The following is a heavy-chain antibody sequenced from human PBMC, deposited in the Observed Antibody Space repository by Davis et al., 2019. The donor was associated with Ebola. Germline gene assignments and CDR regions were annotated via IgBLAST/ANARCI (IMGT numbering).Heavy chain of an antibody. J-gene: IGHJ3*02. V-gene: IGHV3-66*01. CDR1: GFTVSNTY. CDR3: ARGSALDM. Sequence: GESLKISCAASGFTVSNTYMSWVRQAPGKGLEWVSAIRNAGNTSYADSVKGRFSISRDNSKNTVFLQMNGLRVEDTAVYYCARGSALDMWGQGTMVTVSP. CDR2: IRNAGNT.